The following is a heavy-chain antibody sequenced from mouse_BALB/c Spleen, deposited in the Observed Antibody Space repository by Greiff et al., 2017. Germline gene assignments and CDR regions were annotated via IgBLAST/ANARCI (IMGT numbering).Heavy chain of an antibody. CDR3: ARDGPYYYCSSAPLSMDY. D-gene: IGHD1-1*01. V-gene: IGHV5-6-3*01. Sequence: VQLLQSGAGLVQPGGSLKLSCAASGFTFSSYGMSWVRQSPDQRLELVATINSNGGSTYYPDSVKGRFTISRDNAKNTLYLQMSSLKSEDTALYYSARDGPYYYCSSAPLSMDYWGQGTSVTVSS. CDR1: GFTFSSYG. CDR2: INSNGGST. J-gene: IGHJ4*01.